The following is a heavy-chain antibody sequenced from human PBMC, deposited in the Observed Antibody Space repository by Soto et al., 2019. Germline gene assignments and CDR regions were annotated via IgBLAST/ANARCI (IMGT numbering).Heavy chain of an antibody. CDR1: GGTFSSYA. D-gene: IGHD3-22*01. J-gene: IGHJ6*02. CDR2: IIPIFGTA. Sequence: GASVKVSCKASGGTFSSYAISWVRQAPGQGLEWMGGIIPIFGTANYAQKFQGRVTITADESTSTAYMELSSLRSEDTAVYYCARGGTWDSTRLYYYYGMDVWGQGTTVTVSS. V-gene: IGHV1-69*13. CDR3: ARGGTWDSTRLYYYYGMDV.